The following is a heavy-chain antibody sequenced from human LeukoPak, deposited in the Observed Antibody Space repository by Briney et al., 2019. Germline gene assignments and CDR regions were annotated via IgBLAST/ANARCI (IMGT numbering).Heavy chain of an antibody. CDR3: ARVSGLPYYYYGMDV. V-gene: IGHV1-2*02. J-gene: IGHJ6*02. Sequence: ASVKVSCKASGYTFTGYYMHWVRQAPGQGLEWMGWINPNSGCTNYAQKFQGRVTMTRDTSISTAYMELSRLRSDDTAVYYCARVSGLPYYYYGMDVWGQGTTVTVSS. CDR1: GYTFTGYY. CDR2: INPNSGCT. D-gene: IGHD2-15*01.